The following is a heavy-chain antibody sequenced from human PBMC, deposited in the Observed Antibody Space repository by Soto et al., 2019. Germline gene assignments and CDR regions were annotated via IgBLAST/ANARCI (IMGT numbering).Heavy chain of an antibody. CDR3: AREAVYCSRTSCYRRAFDT. CDR2: MNTDGASS. D-gene: IGHD2-2*01. V-gene: IGHV3-74*03. Sequence: EVQLVESGGDLVQPGGSLRLSCAASGFTFSGHWMHWVRQVPGKGLEWVSRMNTDGASSAYADSVKGRFTSSRDNAKNTLEVQMKGLRAEDTAVYYCAREAVYCSRTSCYRRAFDTWGQGTTVTVSS. J-gene: IGHJ3*02. CDR1: GFTFSGHW.